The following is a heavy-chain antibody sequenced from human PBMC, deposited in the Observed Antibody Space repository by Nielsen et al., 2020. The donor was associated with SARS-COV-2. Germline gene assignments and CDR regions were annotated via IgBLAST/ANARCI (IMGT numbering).Heavy chain of an antibody. CDR2: ISWNGGGV. V-gene: IGHV3-9*01. CDR3: AKDKVPYGSGGAFDN. D-gene: IGHD3-10*01. J-gene: IGHJ4*02. CDR1: GFAFDDYA. Sequence: GGSLRLPCAASGFAFDDYAMQWVRQAPGKRLEWVSGISWNGGGVYYADSVKGRFTISRDNAKNSLYLRMNSLRTEDTAFYYCAKDKVPYGSGGAFDNWGRETLVSVSS.